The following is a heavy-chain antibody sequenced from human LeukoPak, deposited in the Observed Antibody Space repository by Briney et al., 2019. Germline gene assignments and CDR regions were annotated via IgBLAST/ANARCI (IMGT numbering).Heavy chain of an antibody. CDR3: ARVSPEHDYGDYIDQMYYYYYMDV. V-gene: IGHV7-4-1*02. D-gene: IGHD4-17*01. J-gene: IGHJ6*03. CDR1: GYTFTSYA. Sequence: GASVKVSCKASGYTFTSYAMNWVRQAPGQGLEWMGWINTNTGNPTYAQGFTGRFVFSLDTSVSTAYLQISSLKAEDTAVYYCARVSPEHDYGDYIDQMYYYYYMDVWGKGTTVTVSS. CDR2: INTNTGNP.